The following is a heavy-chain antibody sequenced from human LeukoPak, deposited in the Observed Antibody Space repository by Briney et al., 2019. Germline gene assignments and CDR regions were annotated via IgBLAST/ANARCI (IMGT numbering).Heavy chain of an antibody. J-gene: IGHJ4*02. CDR3: ARDRSGWYYFDY. Sequence: LGGSLRLSCAASGFTFSSYSMNWVRQAPGKGLEWVSSISSSSTYIFYADSVKGRFTISRDNAKNSLYLQMNSLRAEDTAVYYCARDRSGWYYFDYWGQGTLVTVSS. D-gene: IGHD6-19*01. CDR2: ISSSSTYI. V-gene: IGHV3-21*01. CDR1: GFTFSSYS.